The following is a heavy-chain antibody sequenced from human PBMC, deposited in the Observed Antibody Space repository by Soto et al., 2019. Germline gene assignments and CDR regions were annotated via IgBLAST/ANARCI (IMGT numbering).Heavy chain of an antibody. CDR3: FIDIGVAGTGTIDY. Sequence: GGSLRLSCAAPGFTFSNYAMSWARQAPGKGLEWVSGTSGSGISTYYADSVKGRFTISRDNSKNTLYLQMNSLRAEDTAVYYCFIDIGVAGTGTIDYWGQGTRVTVAS. J-gene: IGHJ4*02. D-gene: IGHD6-19*01. CDR1: GFTFSNYA. CDR2: TSGSGIST. V-gene: IGHV3-23*01.